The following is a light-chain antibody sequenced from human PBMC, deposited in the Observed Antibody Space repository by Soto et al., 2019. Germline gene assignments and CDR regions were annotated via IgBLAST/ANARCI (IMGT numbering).Light chain of an antibody. CDR1: SSNIRGTNY. Sequence: QSVLTQPPSASGTPGQKVFISCSGSSSNIRGTNYAYWYQQLPGAAPKLLMHSNNLRPSGVPERISGSKFGTAASLAISGLRSEDEAVYYCASWDDRLGAVIFGGGTKLTVL. V-gene: IGLV1-47*02. CDR3: ASWDDRLGAVI. CDR2: SNN. J-gene: IGLJ2*01.